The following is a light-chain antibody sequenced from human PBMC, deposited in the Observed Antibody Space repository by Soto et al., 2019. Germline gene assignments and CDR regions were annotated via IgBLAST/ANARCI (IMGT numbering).Light chain of an antibody. CDR2: WAS. J-gene: IGKJ5*01. V-gene: IGKV4-1*01. Sequence: DIVLTQSPDSLAVSLAERATINCKSSQSLLSSADNLNYLAWFQQKPGQPPQLLIYWASTRESGVPARFSGSGSGTDFSLTITSLQAEDVATYYCHQHYSTPITFGQGTRLEIK. CDR1: QSLLSSADNLNY. CDR3: HQHYSTPIT.